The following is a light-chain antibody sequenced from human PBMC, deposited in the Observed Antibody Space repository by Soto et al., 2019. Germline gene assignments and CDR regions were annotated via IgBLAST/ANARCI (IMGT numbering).Light chain of an antibody. CDR3: QQYNNWPPIT. J-gene: IGKJ5*01. V-gene: IGKV3-15*01. CDR2: GAS. Sequence: TQSPGTLSLSPGESATLSCRASQTVSITYLTWYQQKPGQAPRLLIYGASTRATGIPARFSGSGSGTEFTLTISSLQSEDFAVYYCQQYNNWPPITCGQGTRREIK. CDR1: QTVSITY.